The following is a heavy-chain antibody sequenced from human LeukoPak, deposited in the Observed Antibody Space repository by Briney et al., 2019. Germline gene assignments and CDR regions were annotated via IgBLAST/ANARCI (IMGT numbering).Heavy chain of an antibody. CDR1: GCSLSSYY. CDR3: FRNLHEGALGTYYYYMAV. V-gene: IGHV4-59*12. Sequence: PSETLSLTCTVSGCSLSSYYWRWIRQPPGRGLEWVGYIYYSGSTNYNPSLKRRVTISVYTSQNQISLKLSAVTLADTALYYWFRNLHEGALGTYYYYMAVWGEGATVTISS. J-gene: IGHJ6*03. CDR2: IYYSGST.